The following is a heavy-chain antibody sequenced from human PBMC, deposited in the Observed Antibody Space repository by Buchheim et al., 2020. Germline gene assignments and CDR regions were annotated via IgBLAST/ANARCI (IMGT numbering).Heavy chain of an antibody. CDR3: AREKGRYDIGGMDV. J-gene: IGHJ6*02. V-gene: IGHV1-3*01. Sequence: QVELVQSGAEVKKPGASVKVSCKASGYTFTSYAVHWVRQAPGQRLEWMGWINPGNDNMKYSQRFQGRVTFTTDTSANIVYMEVSSLTSEDTAVYYCAREKGRYDIGGMDVWGQGTT. CDR1: GYTFTSYA. CDR2: INPGNDNM. D-gene: IGHD2-15*01.